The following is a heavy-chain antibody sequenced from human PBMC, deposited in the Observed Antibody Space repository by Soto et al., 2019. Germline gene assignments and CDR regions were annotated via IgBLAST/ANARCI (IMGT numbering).Heavy chain of an antibody. CDR1: GYTFTSYD. CDR3: ARRAETNGWNGFGADKYYFDF. D-gene: IGHD1-1*01. V-gene: IGHV1-8*01. J-gene: IGHJ4*02. Sequence: QVQLVQSGAEVMKPGASVKVSCEASGYTFTSYDIYWVRQATGQGLEWMGWMNPNTDNSGYAQKFQGRVTMTRDTSRSTAHMELSSLRSEDTGVYYCARRAETNGWNGFGADKYYFDFWGQGTLVTVSS. CDR2: MNPNTDNS.